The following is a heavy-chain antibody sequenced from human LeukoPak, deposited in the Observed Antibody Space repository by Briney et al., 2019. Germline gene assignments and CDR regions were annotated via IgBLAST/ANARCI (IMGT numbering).Heavy chain of an antibody. D-gene: IGHD1-26*01. CDR3: ASAAGWESAY. CDR1: GFTFSSYW. J-gene: IGHJ4*02. Sequence: PGGSLRLSCGASGFTFSSYWMSWVRQAPGKGLEWVANINQDGSEKNYVDSVKGRFTISRDNAKNSLYLQMNSLRAEDTAVYYCASAAGWESAYWGQGTLVTVSS. V-gene: IGHV3-7*01. CDR2: INQDGSEK.